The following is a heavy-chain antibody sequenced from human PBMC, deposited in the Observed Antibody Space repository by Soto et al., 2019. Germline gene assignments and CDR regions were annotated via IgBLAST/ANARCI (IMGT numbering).Heavy chain of an antibody. CDR1: GFTFSSYA. J-gene: IGHJ6*03. Sequence: GGSLRLSCAASGFTFSSYATSWVRQAPGKRLELVSAISGSGGSTYYADSVKGRFTISRDNSKNTLYLQMNSLRAEDTAVYYCAKARSRHYYYYYMDVWGKGTTVTVSS. D-gene: IGHD6-13*01. CDR2: ISGSGGST. V-gene: IGHV3-23*01. CDR3: AKARSRHYYYYYMDV.